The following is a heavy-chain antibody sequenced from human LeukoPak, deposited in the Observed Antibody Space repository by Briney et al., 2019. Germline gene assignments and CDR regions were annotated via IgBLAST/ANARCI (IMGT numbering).Heavy chain of an antibody. CDR1: GFTFSTYG. V-gene: IGHV3-30*02. J-gene: IGHJ3*02. CDR2: IRYDGSNK. D-gene: IGHD3-3*01. Sequence: GGSLRLSCAASGFTFSTYGMHWVRQAPGKGLEWVAFIRYDGSNKYYADSVKGRFTISRDNSKNTLYLQMNSLRAEDTAVYYCAKSLGEDFWSGYPRGDAFDIWGQGTMVTVSS. CDR3: AKSLGEDFWSGYPRGDAFDI.